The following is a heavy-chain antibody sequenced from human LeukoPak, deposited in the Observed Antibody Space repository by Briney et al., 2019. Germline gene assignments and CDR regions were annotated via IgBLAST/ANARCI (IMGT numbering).Heavy chain of an antibody. J-gene: IGHJ4*02. CDR3: ARDSSGWYSSG. CDR2: INSSCSYI. D-gene: IGHD6-19*01. CDR1: GFTFSSYL. V-gene: IGHV3-21*01. Sequence: PGGSLRLSCAASGFTFSSYLRIWVRQAPGKGLEWVSSINSSCSYIYYANSVKGRFTISRDNAKNSLYLQMNSLRAAETAVYYCARDSSGWYSSGWGQGTLVTVSS.